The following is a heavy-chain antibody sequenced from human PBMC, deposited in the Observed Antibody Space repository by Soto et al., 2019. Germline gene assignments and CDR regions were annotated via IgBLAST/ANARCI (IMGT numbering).Heavy chain of an antibody. CDR3: ARGTILNYDILTGLDY. CDR1: GGSISSGDYY. D-gene: IGHD3-9*01. Sequence: TLSLTCTVSGGSISSGDYYWSWIRQPPGKGLEWIGYIYYSGSTYYNPSLKSRVTISVDTSKNQFSLKLRSVTAADTAVYYCARGTILNYDILTGLDYWGQGTLVTVSS. CDR2: IYYSGST. V-gene: IGHV4-30-4*01. J-gene: IGHJ4*02.